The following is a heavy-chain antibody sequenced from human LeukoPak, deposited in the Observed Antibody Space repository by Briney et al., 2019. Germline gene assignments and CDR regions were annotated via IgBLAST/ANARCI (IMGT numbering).Heavy chain of an antibody. CDR2: INHSGST. D-gene: IGHD1-20*01. J-gene: IGHJ4*02. CDR1: GGSFSGYY. V-gene: IGHV4-34*01. Sequence: SETLSLTCAVYGGSFSGYYWSWIRQPPGKGLEWIGEINHSGSTNYNPSLKSRVTISVDTSKNQFSLKLSSMTAADTAVYYCARGRYNWGYWGQGTLVTVSS. CDR3: ARGRYNWGY.